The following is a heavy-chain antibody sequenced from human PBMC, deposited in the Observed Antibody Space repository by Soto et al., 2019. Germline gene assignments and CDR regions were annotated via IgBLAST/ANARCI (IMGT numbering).Heavy chain of an antibody. V-gene: IGHV6-1*01. Sequence: QVQLQQSGPRLVKPSQTLSLTCAISGDIVSSNTVAWSWIRQSPSRGLEWLGRTYYRSKWYYEYAVSLKSRIAINPDTSKNQFSLQLTSVTPEDTAVYYCARLYSSAWSFDCWGQGTLVTVSS. CDR2: TYYRSKWYY. CDR1: GDIVSSNTVA. J-gene: IGHJ4*02. D-gene: IGHD6-19*01. CDR3: ARLYSSAWSFDC.